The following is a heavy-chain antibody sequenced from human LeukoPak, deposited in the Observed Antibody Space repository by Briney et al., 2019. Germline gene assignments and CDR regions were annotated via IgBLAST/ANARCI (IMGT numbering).Heavy chain of an antibody. CDR2: LQYDRTNV. CDR3: AKDDAWLQYGN. J-gene: IGHJ4*02. D-gene: IGHD5-24*01. V-gene: IGHV3-30*02. CDR1: RFSFSSYG. Sequence: GGSLRLSCAASRFSFSSYGMHWVRQAPGKGLEWVAYLQYDRTNVQYADPVKGRFTISRDNSKGTVYLQMNSLRPEDTAVYYCAKDDAWLQYGNWGRGTLVTVSS.